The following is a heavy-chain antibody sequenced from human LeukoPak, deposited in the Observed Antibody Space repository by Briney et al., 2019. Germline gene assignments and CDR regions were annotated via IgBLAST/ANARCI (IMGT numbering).Heavy chain of an antibody. V-gene: IGHV1-69*04. D-gene: IGHD3-10*01. Sequence: ASVKVSCKASGGTFSSYAISWVRQAPGQGLEWMGRIIPILGIANYAQKFQGRVTITADKSTSTAYMELSSLRSEDTAVYYCARAHYYGSGSYYNVYAFDIWGQGTMVTVSS. J-gene: IGHJ3*02. CDR2: IIPILGIA. CDR3: ARAHYYGSGSYYNVYAFDI. CDR1: GGTFSSYA.